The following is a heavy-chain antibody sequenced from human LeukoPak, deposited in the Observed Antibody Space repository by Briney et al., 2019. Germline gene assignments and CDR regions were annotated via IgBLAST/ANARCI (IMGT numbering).Heavy chain of an antibody. Sequence: PGGSLRLSCAASGFTFSDYYMNWIRQAPGKGLEWVSYISDSGNTIHSADSVKGRFTISRDNAKNSLYLQMNSLRAEDTAVYYCARARDSWNYEAFDIWGQGTMVTVSS. V-gene: IGHV3-11*01. CDR2: ISDSGNTI. D-gene: IGHD1-7*01. J-gene: IGHJ3*02. CDR3: ARARDSWNYEAFDI. CDR1: GFTFSDYY.